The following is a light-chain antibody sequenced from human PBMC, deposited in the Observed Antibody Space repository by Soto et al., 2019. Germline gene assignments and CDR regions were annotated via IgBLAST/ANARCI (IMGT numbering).Light chain of an antibody. CDR3: AAWDESLSGWRV. Sequence: QSALTQPPSVSGTPGQRVTISCAGGSPNIGRNDVYWYQQVPGKAPKLLIYRSTYRSSGAPDRFSGSRSGTSASLAISGLRSEDEADYYCAAWDESLSGWRVFGTGTKLTVL. J-gene: IGLJ1*01. V-gene: IGLV1-47*01. CDR2: RST. CDR1: SPNIGRND.